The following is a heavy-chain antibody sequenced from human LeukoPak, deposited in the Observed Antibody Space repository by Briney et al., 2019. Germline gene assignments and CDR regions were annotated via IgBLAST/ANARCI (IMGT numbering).Heavy chain of an antibody. V-gene: IGHV4-59*11. D-gene: IGHD2-2*01. J-gene: IGHJ1*01. CDR3: ARGNLIVVVPAAPIEGPEYFQH. Sequence: SETLSLTCTVSGGSISSHYWSRIRQPPGKGLEWIGYIYYSGSTNYNPSLKSRVTISVDTSKNQFSLKLSSVTAADTAVYYCARGNLIVVVPAAPIEGPEYFQHWGQGTLVTVSS. CDR2: IYYSGST. CDR1: GGSISSHY.